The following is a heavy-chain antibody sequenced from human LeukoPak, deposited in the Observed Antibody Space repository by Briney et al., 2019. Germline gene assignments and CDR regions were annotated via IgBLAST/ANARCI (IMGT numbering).Heavy chain of an antibody. CDR2: IRYDGSNK. V-gene: IGHV3-30*02. CDR1: GFTFSSYG. D-gene: IGHD5-12*01. Sequence: GGSLRLSCAASGFTFSSYGMHWVRQAPGKGLEWVAFIRYDGSNKYYAGSVKGRFTISRDNSKNTLYLHVNSLRPEDTAVYYCARDTGSGYDYFSYYFDYWGQGTLVTVSS. CDR3: ARDTGSGYDYFSYYFDY. J-gene: IGHJ4*02.